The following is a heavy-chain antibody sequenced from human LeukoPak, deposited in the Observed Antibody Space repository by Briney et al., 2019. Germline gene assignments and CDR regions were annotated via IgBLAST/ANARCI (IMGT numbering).Heavy chain of an antibody. J-gene: IGHJ4*02. CDR1: GLTFSSYS. D-gene: IGHD4-17*01. CDR3: ARDSGDYLIDY. CDR2: ISSSSSYI. V-gene: IGHV3-21*01. Sequence: GGSLRLSCAASGLTFSSYSTNWVRQAPGKGLEWVSSISSSSSYIYYADSVKGRFTISRDNAKNSLYLQMNSLRAEDTAVYYCARDSGDYLIDYWGQGTLVTVSS.